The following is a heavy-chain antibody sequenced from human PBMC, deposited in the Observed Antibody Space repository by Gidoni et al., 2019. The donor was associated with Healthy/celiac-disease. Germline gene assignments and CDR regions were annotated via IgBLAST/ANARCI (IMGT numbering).Heavy chain of an antibody. CDR3: ARSRLGGFDY. CDR2: IYYSGST. D-gene: IGHD3-16*01. V-gene: IGHV4-39*01. J-gene: IGHJ4*02. CDR1: GGSISSRSYY. Sequence: QLQLQESGPGLVKPSETLSLTCTVSGGSISSRSYYWGWIRQPPGKGLEWIGSIYYSGSTYYNPSLKSRVTISVDTSKNQFSLKLSSVTAADTAVYYCARSRLGGFDYWGQGTLVTVSS.